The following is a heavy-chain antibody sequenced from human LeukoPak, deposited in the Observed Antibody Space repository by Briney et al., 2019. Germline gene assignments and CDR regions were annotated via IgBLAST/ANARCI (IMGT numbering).Heavy chain of an antibody. D-gene: IGHD3-10*01. CDR3: AGDLISGSGSLGY. CDR2: INTNGSPT. V-gene: IGHV3-74*01. CDR1: GFTFSSYW. Sequence: PGGSLRLSCAASGFTFSSYWMHWVRQAPGKGLVWVARINTNGSPTQYADSVTGRFTISRDNAKTTLYLQMNSLRDEDTAVYYCAGDLISGSGSLGYWGQGTLVTVSS. J-gene: IGHJ4*02.